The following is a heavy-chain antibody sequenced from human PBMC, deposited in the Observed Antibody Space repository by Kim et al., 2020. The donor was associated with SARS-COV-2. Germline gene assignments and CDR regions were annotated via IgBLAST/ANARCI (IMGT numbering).Heavy chain of an antibody. CDR3: ATRYCRGGSCYVRYFQH. CDR2: FDPEDGET. D-gene: IGHD2-15*01. J-gene: IGHJ1*01. V-gene: IGHV1-24*01. Sequence: ASVKVSCKVSGYTLTELSMHWVRQAPGKGPEWMGGFDPEDGETIYAQKFQGRVTMTEDTSADTAYMELSSLRSEDTAVYYCATRYCRGGSCYVRYFQHWGQGTLVTVSS. CDR1: GYTLTELS.